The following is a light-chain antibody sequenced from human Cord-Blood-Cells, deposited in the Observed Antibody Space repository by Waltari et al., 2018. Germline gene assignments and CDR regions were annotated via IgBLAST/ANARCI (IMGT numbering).Light chain of an antibody. CDR2: KAS. Sequence: DIQMTQSHSTLSASVGDRVTITCRASQSISSWLAWYQHKPGKARKLLIYKASIVESGVPSRFSGSGSGTEFTLTISSLQPYDFATYYCQQYNSYSLTFRGGTKVEIK. CDR1: QSISSW. CDR3: QQYNSYSLT. V-gene: IGKV1-5*03. J-gene: IGKJ4*01.